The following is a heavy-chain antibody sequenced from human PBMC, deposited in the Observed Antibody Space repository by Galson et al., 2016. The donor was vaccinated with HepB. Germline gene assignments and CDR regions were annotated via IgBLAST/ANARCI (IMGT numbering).Heavy chain of an antibody. CDR1: GGSISSGNW. D-gene: IGHD3-10*01. CDR2: IYNSGST. J-gene: IGHJ3*02. Sequence: SETLSLTCAVSGGSISSGNWWSWVRQPPGKGLEWIGEIYNSGSTNYNPSLKSRVTISVDKSKNQFFLKLSSVTAADTAVYYCARGGGSYWNAFDIWGQGTMVTVSS. V-gene: IGHV4-4*02. CDR3: ARGGGSYWNAFDI.